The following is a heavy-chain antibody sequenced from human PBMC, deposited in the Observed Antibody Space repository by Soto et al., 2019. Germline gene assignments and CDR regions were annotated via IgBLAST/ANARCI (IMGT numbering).Heavy chain of an antibody. Sequence: EVQLVESGGGLVQPGGSLRLSCAASGFIFNSYWMHWVRQAPGKGLVWVSRINTDESSSSYADSVKGRFTISRDNAKNTLYLQMNSLRAEDTAVYFCARDRVPQLGYYGMDVWGQGTTVTVSS. CDR2: INTDESSS. CDR3: ARDRVPQLGYYGMDV. CDR1: GFIFNSYW. D-gene: IGHD2-2*01. J-gene: IGHJ6*02. V-gene: IGHV3-74*01.